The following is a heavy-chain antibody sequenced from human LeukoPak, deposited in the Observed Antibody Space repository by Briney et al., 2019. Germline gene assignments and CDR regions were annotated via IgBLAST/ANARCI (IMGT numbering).Heavy chain of an antibody. D-gene: IGHD1-14*01. CDR1: GGSISSSSYF. V-gene: IGHV4-39*01. CDR3: ASSHITGWR. Sequence: PSETLSLTCSVSGGSISSSSYFWGWIRQPPGKGLEWIGSIYYSGSTYYNPSLKSRVTISVDTSKNQFSLRLSSVTAADTAVYYCASSHITGWRWGQGTLVTVSS. J-gene: IGHJ4*02. CDR2: IYYSGST.